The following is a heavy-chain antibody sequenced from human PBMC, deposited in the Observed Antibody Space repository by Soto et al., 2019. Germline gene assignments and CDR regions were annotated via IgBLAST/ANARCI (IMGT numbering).Heavy chain of an antibody. D-gene: IGHD4-17*01. J-gene: IGHJ4*02. CDR1: GFTFNIYS. V-gene: IGHV3-33*01. CDR3: ARSGGTTVTGLWHFDS. CDR2: IWYDGTQK. Sequence: PGGSLRLSCETSGFTFNIYSMHWVRQPPGKGLEWLAAIWYDGTQKYYAESAKGRFTISRDNYKNTLYLEVNSLRAEDTAVYYCARSGGTTVTGLWHFDSWGQGTLVIVSS.